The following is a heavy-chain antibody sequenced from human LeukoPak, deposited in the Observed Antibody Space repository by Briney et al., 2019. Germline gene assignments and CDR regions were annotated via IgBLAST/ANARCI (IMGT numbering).Heavy chain of an antibody. D-gene: IGHD6-19*01. CDR1: GFTFSSYA. J-gene: IGHJ4*02. CDR3: AKAYYSSGWFPGDY. CDR2: ISGSGGST. V-gene: IGHV3-23*01. Sequence: GGSLRLSCAASGFTFSSYAMSWVRQAPGKGLEWVSAISGSGGSTYYADSVKGRFTISRDNSKNTLYLQMNSLRAEDTAVYYCAKAYYSSGWFPGDYWGQGTLVTVSS.